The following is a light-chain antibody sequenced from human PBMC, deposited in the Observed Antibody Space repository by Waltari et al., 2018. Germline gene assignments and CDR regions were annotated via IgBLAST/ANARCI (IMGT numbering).Light chain of an antibody. CDR3: QQRSNWPPKIT. CDR2: DAS. Sequence: EIVLTKSPATLSLSPGERATISCRASQSVSSYLAWYQQKPGQAPRLLIYDASNRATGIPARFSGSGSGTDFTLTISSLEPEDFAVYYCQQRSNWPPKITFGQGTRLEIK. CDR1: QSVSSY. V-gene: IGKV3-11*01. J-gene: IGKJ5*01.